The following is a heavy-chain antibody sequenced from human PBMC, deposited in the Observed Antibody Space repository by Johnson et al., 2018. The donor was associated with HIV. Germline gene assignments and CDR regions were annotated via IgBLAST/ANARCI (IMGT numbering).Heavy chain of an antibody. D-gene: IGHD3-16*01. V-gene: IGHV3-53*01. CDR1: GFTVSSNY. CDR2: LFSGGTI. Sequence: VQLVESGGGLIQPGGSLRLSCAASGFTVSSNYMSWVRQAPGKGLEWVSVLFSGGTIYYADSVKGRFTISRDNAKSALSLQMNSLRAEDTAVYYCARESRIWAWGQGTMVTVSS. J-gene: IGHJ3*01. CDR3: ARESRIWA.